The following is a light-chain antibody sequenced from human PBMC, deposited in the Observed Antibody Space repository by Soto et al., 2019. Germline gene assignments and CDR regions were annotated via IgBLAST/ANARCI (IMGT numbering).Light chain of an antibody. CDR1: QSVGRDY. CDR2: GAS. J-gene: IGKJ5*01. V-gene: IGKV3-20*01. Sequence: EFVLTQSPDTLSVSPGDRATLSCRASQSVGRDYLAWYQQKTGQAPRLLIHGASNRATGIPDRFSGSGSGTDFTLSISRLEPEDFAVYYCQQYAKSPITFGQGTRLEIK. CDR3: QQYAKSPIT.